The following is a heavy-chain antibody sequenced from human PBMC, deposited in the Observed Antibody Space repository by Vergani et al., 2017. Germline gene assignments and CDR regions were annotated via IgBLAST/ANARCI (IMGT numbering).Heavy chain of an antibody. V-gene: IGHV3-9*01. D-gene: IGHD2-21*02. CDR3: AKGLVVTEHFDY. CDR1: GFTFDDYA. J-gene: IGHJ4*02. CDR2: ISWNSGSI. Sequence: EVQLLESGGGLVQPGRSLRLSCAASGFTFDDYAMHWVRHAPGKGLEWVSGISWNSGSIGYADSVKGRFTISRDNSKNTLYLQMNSLRAEDTAVYYCAKGLVVTEHFDYWGQGTLVTVSS.